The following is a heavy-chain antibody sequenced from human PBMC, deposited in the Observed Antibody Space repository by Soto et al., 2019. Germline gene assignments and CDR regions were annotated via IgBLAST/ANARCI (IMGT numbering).Heavy chain of an antibody. CDR1: GFTFSSYS. CDR3: AGDVDFWSGPLAGMDV. V-gene: IGHV3-21*01. CDR2: ISSSSSYI. J-gene: IGHJ6*02. Sequence: PGGSLRLSCAASGFTFSSYSMNWVRQAPGKGLEWVSSISSSSSYIYYADSVKGRFTISRDNAKNSLYLQMNSLRAEDTAVYYCAGDVDFWSGPLAGMDVWGQGTTVTVSS. D-gene: IGHD3-3*01.